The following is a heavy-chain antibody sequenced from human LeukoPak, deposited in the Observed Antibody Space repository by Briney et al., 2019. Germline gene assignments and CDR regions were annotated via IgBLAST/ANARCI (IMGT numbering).Heavy chain of an antibody. Sequence: PSETLSLTCTVSGGSISSYYWSWIRQPPGKGLEWIGYIYYSGSTNYNPSLKSRVTISVDTSRNQFSLKLSSVTAGDTAVYYCARGKPDYYGSGSRHWYAFDIWGQGTMVTVSS. CDR1: GGSISSYY. CDR2: IYYSGST. V-gene: IGHV4-59*01. J-gene: IGHJ3*02. CDR3: ARGKPDYYGSGSRHWYAFDI. D-gene: IGHD3-10*01.